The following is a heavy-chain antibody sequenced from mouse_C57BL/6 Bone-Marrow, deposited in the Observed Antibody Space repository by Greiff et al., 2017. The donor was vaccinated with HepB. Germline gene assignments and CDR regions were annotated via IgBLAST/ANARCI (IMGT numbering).Heavy chain of an antibody. V-gene: IGHV5-16*01. J-gene: IGHJ4*01. CDR2: INYDGSST. D-gene: IGHD2-10*01. CDR1: GFTFSDYY. Sequence: EVQMQESEGGLVQPGSSMKLSCTASGFTFSDYYMAWVRQVPEKGLEWVANINYDGSSTYYLDSLKSRFIISRDNAKNILYLQMSSLKSEDTATYYCARGALPYAMDYWGQGTSVTVSS. CDR3: ARGALPYAMDY.